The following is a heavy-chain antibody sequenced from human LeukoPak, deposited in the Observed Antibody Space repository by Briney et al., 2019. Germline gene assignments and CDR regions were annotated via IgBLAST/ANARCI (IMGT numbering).Heavy chain of an antibody. CDR3: AKTLGSPRYYFDY. J-gene: IGHJ4*02. CDR2: ISSSSSTI. Sequence: PGGSLRLSCVASGFTFSSYSMNWVRQAPGKGLEWVSYISSSSSTIYYADSVKGRFTIPRDNAKNSLYLQMNSLRAEDTAVYYCAKTLGSPRYYFDYWGQGTLVTVSS. CDR1: GFTFSSYS. D-gene: IGHD7-27*01. V-gene: IGHV3-48*01.